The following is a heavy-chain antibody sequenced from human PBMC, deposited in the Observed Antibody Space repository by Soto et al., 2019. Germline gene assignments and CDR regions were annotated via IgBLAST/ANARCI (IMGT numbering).Heavy chain of an antibody. CDR3: ARLQLWLKTSEGFDY. V-gene: IGHV4-61*05. J-gene: IGHJ4*02. Sequence: SETLSLTCTVSGGSISSSSYYWGWLRQPPGKGLEWIGYIYYSGSTNYNPSLKSRVTISVDTSKNQFSLKLSSVTAADTAVYYCARLQLWLKTSEGFDYWGQGTLVTVSS. CDR1: GGSISSSSYY. D-gene: IGHD5-18*01. CDR2: IYYSGST.